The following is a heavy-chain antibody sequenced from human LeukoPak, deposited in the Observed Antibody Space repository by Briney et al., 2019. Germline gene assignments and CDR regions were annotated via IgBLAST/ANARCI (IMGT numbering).Heavy chain of an antibody. Sequence: ASVKVSCKASGYTFTGYYMHWVRQAPGQGLEWMGWINPNSGGTKYAQKFQGRVTMTRDTSISTAYMELSRLRSDDTAVYYCARVGDYYYMDVWGKGTTVTVSS. J-gene: IGHJ6*03. D-gene: IGHD2-15*01. CDR1: GYTFTGYY. V-gene: IGHV1-2*02. CDR3: ARVGDYYYMDV. CDR2: INPNSGGT.